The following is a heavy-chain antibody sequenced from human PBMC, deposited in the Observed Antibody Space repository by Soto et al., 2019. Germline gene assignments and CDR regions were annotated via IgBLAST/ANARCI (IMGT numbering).Heavy chain of an antibody. Sequence: QHWGSLRLSCAASGFTFSSYGMHWVRQAPGKGLEWVAVISYDGSNKYYADSVKGRFTISRDNSKNTLYLQMNSLRAEDTAVYYCAKGGFLEWLPTGGMDVWGQGTTVTVSS. CDR1: GFTFSSYG. J-gene: IGHJ6*02. CDR3: AKGGFLEWLPTGGMDV. V-gene: IGHV3-30*18. CDR2: ISYDGSNK. D-gene: IGHD3-3*01.